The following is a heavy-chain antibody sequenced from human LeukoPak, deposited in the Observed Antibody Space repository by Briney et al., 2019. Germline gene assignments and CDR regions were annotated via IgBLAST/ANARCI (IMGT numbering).Heavy chain of an antibody. CDR3: ARRSSSWYSKIDS. CDR1: GGSISSSSYY. J-gene: IGHJ4*02. CDR2: IYYSGST. D-gene: IGHD6-13*01. Sequence: PSETLSLTCTVSGGSISSSSYYWGWIRQPPGKGLEWIGNIYYSGSTYYNPSLKSRVTISEDTSKNQFSLKLSSVTAADTAVYYCARRSSSWYSKIDSWGQGTLVTVSS. V-gene: IGHV4-39*01.